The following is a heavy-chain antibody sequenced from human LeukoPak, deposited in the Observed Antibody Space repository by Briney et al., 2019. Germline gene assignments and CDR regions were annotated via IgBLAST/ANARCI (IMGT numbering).Heavy chain of an antibody. CDR3: ARSGLNGSGSYYNWFDP. CDR1: GYSFTSYW. CDR2: IYPGDSNT. D-gene: IGHD3-10*01. Sequence: GESLKISCKGSGYSFTSYWIGWVRQMPGKGLEWMGIIYPGDSNTKYSPSFQGQVTISADKSISTAYLQWSSLKASDTAMYFCARSGLNGSGSYYNWFDPWGQGTLVTVSS. V-gene: IGHV5-51*01. J-gene: IGHJ5*02.